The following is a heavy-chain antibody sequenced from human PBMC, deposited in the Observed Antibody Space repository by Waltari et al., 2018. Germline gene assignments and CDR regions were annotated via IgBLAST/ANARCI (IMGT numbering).Heavy chain of an antibody. CDR1: GYSPRGLS. V-gene: IGHV1-24*01. CDR2: LDPEEGET. CDR3: ATGGERSIVVPDAVDI. Sequence: QVQMVQSGAAVRKTGASVRVSCRVSGYSPRGLSLHWVRQAPGKGVEWMGGLDPEEGETIYAQKFQGRVTMTEDTSTDTAYMELGSLISEDTAVYYCATGGERSIVVPDAVDIWGQGTRVTVSS. D-gene: IGHD6-6*01. J-gene: IGHJ3*02.